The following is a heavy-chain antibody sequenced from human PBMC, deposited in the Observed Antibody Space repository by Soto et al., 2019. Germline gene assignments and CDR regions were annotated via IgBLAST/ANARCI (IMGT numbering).Heavy chain of an antibody. CDR2: IYYSGST. D-gene: IGHD3-10*01. Sequence: SETLSLTCTVSGGSISSYYWSWIRQPPGKGLEWIGYIYYSGSTNYNPSLKSRVTISVDTSKNQFSLKLSTVTAADTAVYSRARVGSGSGSVDYWGQGTLVTV. J-gene: IGHJ4*02. CDR3: ARVGSGSGSVDY. V-gene: IGHV4-59*01. CDR1: GGSISSYY.